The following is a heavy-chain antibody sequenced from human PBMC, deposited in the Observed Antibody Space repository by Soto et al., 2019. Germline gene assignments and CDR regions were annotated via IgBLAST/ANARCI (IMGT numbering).Heavy chain of an antibody. CDR1: GGSFSGYY. Sequence: SETLSLTCAGYGGSFSGYYWSWIRQPPGKGLEWIGEINHSGSTNYNPSLKSRVTISVDTSKNQFSLKLSSVTAADTAVYYCARGGGIITMVRGVWYYYGMDVWGQGTTVTVSS. CDR2: INHSGST. J-gene: IGHJ6*02. V-gene: IGHV4-34*01. CDR3: ARGGGIITMVRGVWYYYGMDV. D-gene: IGHD3-10*01.